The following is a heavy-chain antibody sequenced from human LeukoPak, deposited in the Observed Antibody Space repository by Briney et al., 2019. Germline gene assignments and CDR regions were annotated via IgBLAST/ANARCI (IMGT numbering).Heavy chain of an antibody. J-gene: IGHJ4*02. D-gene: IGHD2/OR15-2a*01. CDR3: VSFYETY. Sequence: GGSPRLSCVASGNYWMHWVRQAPGKGLVWVSHINSDGSWTSYADSVKGRFTISKDNAKNTVYLQMNSLRAEDTAVYYCVSFYETYWGRGTLVTVSS. V-gene: IGHV3-74*01. CDR2: INSDGSWT. CDR1: GNYW.